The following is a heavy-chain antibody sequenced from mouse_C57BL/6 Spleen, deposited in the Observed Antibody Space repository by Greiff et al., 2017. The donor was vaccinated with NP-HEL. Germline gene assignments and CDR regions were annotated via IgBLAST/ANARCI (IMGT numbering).Heavy chain of an antibody. Sequence: LQQSGAELVMPGASVKLSCKASGYTFTSYWMHWVKQRPGQGLEWIGEIDPSDSYTNYNQKFKGKSTLTVDKSSSTAYMQLSSLTSEDSAVYYCARGYGSGRAMDYWGQGTSVTVSS. J-gene: IGHJ4*01. V-gene: IGHV1-69*01. CDR1: GYTFTSYW. CDR2: IDPSDSYT. CDR3: ARGYGSGRAMDY. D-gene: IGHD1-1*01.